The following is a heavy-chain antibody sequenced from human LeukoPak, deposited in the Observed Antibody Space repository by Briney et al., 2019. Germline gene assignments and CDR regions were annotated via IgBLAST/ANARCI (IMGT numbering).Heavy chain of an antibody. Sequence: GRSLRLSCAASGFTFSSYAMHWVRQAPGKGLEWVAVISYDGSNKYYADSVKGRFTISRDNSKNTLYLQMNSLRAEDTAMYYCAREVTVTTFYMDVWGKGTTVTVSS. D-gene: IGHD4-11*01. CDR3: AREVTVTTFYMDV. V-gene: IGHV3-30-3*01. CDR2: ISYDGSNK. CDR1: GFTFSSYA. J-gene: IGHJ6*03.